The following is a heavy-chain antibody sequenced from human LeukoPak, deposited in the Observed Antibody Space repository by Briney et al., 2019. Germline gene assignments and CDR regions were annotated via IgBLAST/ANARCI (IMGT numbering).Heavy chain of an antibody. CDR1: GYTFTSYG. V-gene: IGHV1-18*01. Sequence: ASVKVSCKASGYTFTSYGISWVRQAPGQGLEWMGWISAYNGNTNYAQKLQGRVTMTTDTSTSTAYMELRSLRSDDTAVYYCARSDIVVVPAAIGLDYWGQGTLVTVSS. CDR2: ISAYNGNT. J-gene: IGHJ4*02. CDR3: ARSDIVVVPAAIGLDY. D-gene: IGHD2-2*01.